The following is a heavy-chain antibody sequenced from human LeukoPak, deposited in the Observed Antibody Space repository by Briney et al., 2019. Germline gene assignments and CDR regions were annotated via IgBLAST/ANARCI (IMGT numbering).Heavy chain of an antibody. D-gene: IGHD3-10*01. J-gene: IGHJ4*02. CDR3: AHGLSGVGFNY. Sequence: SQTLSLTCAISGDSVSSQSGAWNWLRQSPSRGLEWLGRTYYRSKWYYEYAVSLKSRVTMIPDTSKNQFFLQLSSVTPGDTAVYYCAHGLSGVGFNYWGQGTLVTVSS. V-gene: IGHV6-1*01. CDR2: TYYRSKWYY. CDR1: GDSVSSQSGA.